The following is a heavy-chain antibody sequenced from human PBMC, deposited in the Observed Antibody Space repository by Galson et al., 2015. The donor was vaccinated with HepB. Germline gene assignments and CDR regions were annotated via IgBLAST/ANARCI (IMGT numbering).Heavy chain of an antibody. J-gene: IGHJ4*02. CDR2: ISAYNGNT. V-gene: IGHV1-18*01. D-gene: IGHD3-10*01. Sequence: SVKVSCKASGYTFTSYGISWVRQAPGQGLEWMGWISAYNGNTNYAQKLQGRVTMTTDTSTSTAYMELRSLRSDDTAVYYCARRCDGHYYGSGSDFDYWGQGTLVTVSS. CDR3: ARRCDGHYYGSGSDFDY. CDR1: GYTFTSYG.